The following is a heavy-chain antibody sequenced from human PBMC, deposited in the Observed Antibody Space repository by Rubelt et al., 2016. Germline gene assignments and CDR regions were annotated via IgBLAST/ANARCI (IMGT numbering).Heavy chain of an antibody. J-gene: IGHJ4*02. CDR3: ARDTISYFDY. CDR2: INPSGGST. CDR1: GYTFTSYY. Sequence: QVQLVQSGAEVKKPGASVKVSCKTSGYTFTSYYMHWVRQAPGQGLEWMGIINPSGGSTIYGKKCQGRVTMTRDTSTSTVYMELSSLRSEDTAVYYCARDTISYFDYWGQGTLVTVSS. D-gene: IGHD5-24*01. V-gene: IGHV1-46*01.